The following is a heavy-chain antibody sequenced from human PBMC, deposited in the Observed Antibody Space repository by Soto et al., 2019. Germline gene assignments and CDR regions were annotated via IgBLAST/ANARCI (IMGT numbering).Heavy chain of an antibody. D-gene: IGHD5-12*01. J-gene: IGHJ6*02. CDR1: GGTFSSYA. Sequence: GASVKVSCKASGGTFSSYAISWVRQAPGQGLEWMGGIIPIFGTANYAQKFQGRVTITADESTSTAYMELSSLRSEDTAVYYCARDRNIVATIYNYYGMDVWGQGTTVTDSS. V-gene: IGHV1-69*13. CDR3: ARDRNIVATIYNYYGMDV. CDR2: IIPIFGTA.